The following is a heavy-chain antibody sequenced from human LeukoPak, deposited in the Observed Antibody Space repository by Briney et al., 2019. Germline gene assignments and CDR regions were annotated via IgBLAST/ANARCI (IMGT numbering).Heavy chain of an antibody. CDR3: TTMLGYCSGGSCYFNWFDP. J-gene: IGHJ5*02. CDR2: IKSKTDGGTT. CDR1: GFTFSNAW. V-gene: IGHV3-15*01. D-gene: IGHD2-15*01. Sequence: GGSLRLSCAASGFTFSNAWMSWVRQAPGKGLEWVGRIKSKTDGGTTDYAAPVKGRFTISRDDSKNTLYLQMNSLKTEDTAVYYCTTMLGYCSGGSCYFNWFDPWGQGTLVTVSS.